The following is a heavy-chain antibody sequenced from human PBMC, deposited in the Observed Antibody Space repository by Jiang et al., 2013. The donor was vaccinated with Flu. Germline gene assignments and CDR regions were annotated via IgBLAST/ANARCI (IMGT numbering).Heavy chain of an antibody. J-gene: IGHJ5*02. CDR2: IYYSGST. CDR3: ARDRWFDP. V-gene: IGHV4-59*01. CDR1: GGSISSYY. Sequence: LLKPSETLSLTCTVSGGSISSYYWSWIRQPPGKGLEWIGYIYYSGSTNYNPSLKSRVTISVDTSKNQFSLKLSSVTAADTAVYYCARDRWFDPWGQGTLVTVSS.